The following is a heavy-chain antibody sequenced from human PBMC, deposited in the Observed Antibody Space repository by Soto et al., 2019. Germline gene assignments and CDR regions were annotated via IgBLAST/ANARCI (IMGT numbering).Heavy chain of an antibody. CDR1: GFTFINYA. J-gene: IGHJ4*02. V-gene: IGHV3-30*18. CDR2: ISKDGSNK. CDR3: AKETGPQGGFDY. Sequence: GGSLRLSCAVSGFTFINYAMHWVRQAPGKGLEWVAVISKDGSNKYYGDFVKGRFIISRDSSKNTLDLQMNSLREEDTAVYYCAKETGPQGGFDYWGQGTLVTVPQ. D-gene: IGHD3-9*01.